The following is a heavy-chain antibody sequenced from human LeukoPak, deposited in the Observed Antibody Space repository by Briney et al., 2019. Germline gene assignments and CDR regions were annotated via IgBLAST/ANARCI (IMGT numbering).Heavy chain of an antibody. D-gene: IGHD3-22*01. J-gene: IGHJ4*02. V-gene: IGHV3-7*01. CDR1: GFTFSSYW. CDR3: ARGGGYYDSSGYLALHY. Sequence: GGSLRLSCAASGFTFSSYWMSWVRQAPGKGLGWVANIKQDGSEIYYVDSVKGRFTISRDNAKNSLYLQMNSLRAEDTAVYCCARGGGYYDSSGYLALHYWGQGTLVTVSS. CDR2: IKQDGSEI.